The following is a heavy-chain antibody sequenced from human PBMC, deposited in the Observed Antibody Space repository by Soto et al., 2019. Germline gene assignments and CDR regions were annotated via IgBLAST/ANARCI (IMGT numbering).Heavy chain of an antibody. J-gene: IGHJ4*02. CDR2: IWYDGSNK. D-gene: IGHD3-10*01. V-gene: IGHV3-33*01. Sequence: QVQLVESGGGVVQPGRSLRLSCAVSGFTFSSYAMQWVRQAPGKGLEWVAIIWYDGSNKYYADSVKGRFTISRHNSKSTWYLQMNSLRAKDTAVYYCARAFLRGSDATIDCWGQGSLVTVSS. CDR3: ARAFLRGSDATIDC. CDR1: GFTFSSYA.